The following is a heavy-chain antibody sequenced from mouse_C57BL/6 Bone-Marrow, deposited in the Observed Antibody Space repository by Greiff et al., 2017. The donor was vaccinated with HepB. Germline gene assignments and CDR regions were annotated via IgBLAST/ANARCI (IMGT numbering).Heavy chain of an antibody. Sequence: EVQVVESGEGLVKPGGSLKLSCAASGFTFSSYAMSWVRQTPEKRLEWVAYISSGGDYIYYADTVKGRFTISRDNARNTLYMQMSSLKSEDTAMYYCTRAIYYYGSSWYFDVWGTGTTVTVSS. V-gene: IGHV5-9-1*02. CDR3: TRAIYYYGSSWYFDV. CDR2: ISSGGDYI. J-gene: IGHJ1*03. D-gene: IGHD1-1*01. CDR1: GFTFSSYA.